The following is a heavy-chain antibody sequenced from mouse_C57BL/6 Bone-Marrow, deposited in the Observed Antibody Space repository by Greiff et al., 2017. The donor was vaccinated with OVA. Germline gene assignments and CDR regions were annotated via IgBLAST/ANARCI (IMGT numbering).Heavy chain of an antibody. J-gene: IGHJ2*01. CDR1: GYTFTSYW. CDR3: ASFLITTVVASYYFDY. V-gene: IGHV1-7*01. Sequence: QVQLQQSGAELAKPGASVKLSCKASGYTFTSYWMHWVKQRPGQGLEWIGYINPSSGYTKYTQKFKDKATLTADKSSSTAYMQLSSLTYEDSAVYYCASFLITTVVASYYFDYWGQGTTLTVSS. D-gene: IGHD1-1*01. CDR2: INPSSGYT.